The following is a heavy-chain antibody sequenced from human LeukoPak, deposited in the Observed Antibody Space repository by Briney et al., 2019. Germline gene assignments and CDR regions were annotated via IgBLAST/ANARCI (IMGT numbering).Heavy chain of an antibody. CDR1: GFTFSRFW. CDR3: ASFLADYGDYSDAFDI. D-gene: IGHD4-17*01. CDR2: IKQDGSEK. J-gene: IGHJ3*02. Sequence: GGSLRLSCAASGFTFSRFWMSWVRQAPGKGLEWVASIKQDGSEKYSVDSVKGRFTSSRDNAKNSLYLQMNRLRAEDTAVYYCASFLADYGDYSDAFDIWGQGTMVTVSS. V-gene: IGHV3-7*01.